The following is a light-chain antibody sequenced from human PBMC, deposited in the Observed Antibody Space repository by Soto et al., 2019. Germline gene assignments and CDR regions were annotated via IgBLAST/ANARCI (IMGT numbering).Light chain of an antibody. CDR1: QGIRND. Sequence: DIQMTQSPSSLSASVGDRVTITSLAIQGIRNDLAWYQQKPGKAPKRLIYAASTLQSGFPSRLSGSGYGTEFPLTISGLQPEDFATDYGVKHNNYPPLTFGGGTKVEIK. CDR2: AAS. V-gene: IGKV1-17*01. CDR3: VKHNNYPPLT. J-gene: IGKJ4*01.